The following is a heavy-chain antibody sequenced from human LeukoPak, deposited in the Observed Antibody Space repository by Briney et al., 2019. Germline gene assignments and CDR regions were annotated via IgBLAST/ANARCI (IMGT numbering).Heavy chain of an antibody. CDR1: GGSISSSSYC. CDR3: ARLYYYGSGSRTDFDY. D-gene: IGHD3-10*01. Sequence: SETLSLTCTVSGGSISSSSYCWGWIRQPPGKGLEWIGEINHSGSTNYNPSLKSRVTISVDTSKNQFSLKLSSVTAADTAVYYCARLYYYGSGSRTDFDYWGQGTLVTVSS. V-gene: IGHV4-39*07. J-gene: IGHJ4*02. CDR2: INHSGST.